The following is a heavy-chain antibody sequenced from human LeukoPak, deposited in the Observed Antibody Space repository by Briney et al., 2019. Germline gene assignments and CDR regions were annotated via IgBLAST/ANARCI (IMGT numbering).Heavy chain of an antibody. J-gene: IGHJ4*02. CDR1: GFTFSSYG. Sequence: GGSLRLSCAASGFTFSSYGMHWVRQAPGKGLEWVAVIWYDGSNKYYADSVKGRFTISRDNSKNTLYLQMNSLRAEDTAVYYCAKSDDYGDYGTSDYWGQGTLVTVS. CDR2: IWYDGSNK. D-gene: IGHD4-17*01. V-gene: IGHV3-33*06. CDR3: AKSDDYGDYGTSDY.